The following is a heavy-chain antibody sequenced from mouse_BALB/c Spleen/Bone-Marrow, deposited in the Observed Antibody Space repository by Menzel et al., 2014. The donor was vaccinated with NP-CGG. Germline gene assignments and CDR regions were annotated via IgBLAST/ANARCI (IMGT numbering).Heavy chain of an antibody. D-gene: IGHD2-4*01. J-gene: IGHJ4*01. Sequence: EVHLVESGGGLVQPGGSRKLSCAASGFTFSSFGMHWVRQAPEKGLEWVAYISSGSSTIYYADTVKGRFTISRDNPKNTLFLQMTSLRSEDTAMYYCARSPYDYAAMDYWGRGTSVTVSS. CDR1: GFTFSSFG. CDR3: ARSPYDYAAMDY. CDR2: ISSGSSTI. V-gene: IGHV5-17*02.